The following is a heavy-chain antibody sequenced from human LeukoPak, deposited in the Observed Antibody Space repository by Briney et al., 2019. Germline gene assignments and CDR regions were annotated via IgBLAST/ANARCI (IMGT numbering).Heavy chain of an antibody. CDR2: IYHSGST. D-gene: IGHD6-6*01. Sequence: SETLSLTCAVSGYSISSGYYWGWIRQPPGKGLEWIGGIYHSGSTYYNPSLKSRVTISVDTSKNQFSLELSSVTAADTAVYYCARRGGSSPRLNLYYFDYWGQGTLVTVSS. CDR3: ARRGGSSPRLNLYYFDY. V-gene: IGHV4-38-2*01. J-gene: IGHJ4*02. CDR1: GYSISSGYY.